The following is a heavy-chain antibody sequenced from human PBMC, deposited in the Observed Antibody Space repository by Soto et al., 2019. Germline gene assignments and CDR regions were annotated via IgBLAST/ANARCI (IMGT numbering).Heavy chain of an antibody. CDR3: ARTILDLHYVDS. CDR1: GFSLSTSGMR. D-gene: IGHD1-1*01. CDR2: IDWDDDK. Sequence: SGPTLVNPTQTLTLTCTFSGFSLSTSGMRVSWIRQPPGQALEWLARIDWDDDKFYSTSLKTRLTISKDTSKNQVVLTMTNMDPVDTATYYCARTILDLHYVDSWGQGTLVTVSS. J-gene: IGHJ4*02. V-gene: IGHV2-70*04.